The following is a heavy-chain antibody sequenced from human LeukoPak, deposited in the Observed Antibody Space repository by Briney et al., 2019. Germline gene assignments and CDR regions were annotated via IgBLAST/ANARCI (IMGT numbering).Heavy chain of an antibody. CDR2: IYPGDSDT. D-gene: IGHD4-17*01. CDR1: GSSFTRYW. V-gene: IGHV5-51*01. CDR3: ARSGDYAFDY. Sequence: GESLKIPCKGSGSSFTRYWIGWVRQMPGKGLEWMGIIYPGDSDTRYSPSFQGQVTISADRSISTAYLQWSSLKASDTAMYYCARSGDYAFDYWGQGTLVTVSS. J-gene: IGHJ4*02.